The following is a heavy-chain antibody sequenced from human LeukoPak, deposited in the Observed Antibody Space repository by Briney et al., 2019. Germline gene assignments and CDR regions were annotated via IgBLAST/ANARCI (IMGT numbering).Heavy chain of an antibody. CDR3: ASSSGGGYFDY. Sequence: SETLSLTCTVSGGSISSYYWSWIRQPPGKGLEWIGYIYHSGSTYYNPSLKSRVTISVDRSKNQFSLKLSSVTAADTAVYYCASSSGGGYFDYWGQGTLVTVSS. V-gene: IGHV4-59*04. CDR2: IYHSGST. D-gene: IGHD3-10*01. CDR1: GGSISSYY. J-gene: IGHJ4*02.